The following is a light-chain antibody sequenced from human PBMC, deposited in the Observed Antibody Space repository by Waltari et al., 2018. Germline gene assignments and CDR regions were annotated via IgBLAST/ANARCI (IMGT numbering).Light chain of an antibody. CDR1: VSATLS. V-gene: IGLV3-25*03. J-gene: IGLJ2*01. CDR2: KDS. Sequence: SYELTQPPSVSVSPGQTATITCTGDVSATLSSYWYQQKPGQAPVLVIYKDSERPSGIPERFSGSSSGTSVTLTISAVHAEDEAAYYCQSADSSGFYVLFGGGTKLTVL. CDR3: QSADSSGFYVL.